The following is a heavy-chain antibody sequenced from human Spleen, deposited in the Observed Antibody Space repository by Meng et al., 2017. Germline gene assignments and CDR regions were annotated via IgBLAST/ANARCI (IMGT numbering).Heavy chain of an antibody. Sequence: HESAAGRVNTSESLVFTGSATGGYIVVYYGRWSRQPAGKGLEWIWRIYTRGSNTYNPSLKSRVTMSVDTSKNQFSLKLSSVTAADTAVYYCARVSPIWFGELSWFDPWGQGTLVTVSS. CDR3: ARVSPIWFGELSWFDP. D-gene: IGHD3-10*01. J-gene: IGHJ5*02. CDR2: IYTRGSN. CDR1: GGYIVVYY. V-gene: IGHV4-4*07.